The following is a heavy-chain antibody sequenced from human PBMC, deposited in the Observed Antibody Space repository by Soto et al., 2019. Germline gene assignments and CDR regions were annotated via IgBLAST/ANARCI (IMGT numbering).Heavy chain of an antibody. D-gene: IGHD5-12*01. J-gene: IGHJ6*02. CDR3: ARGEMATIDFDYYYGMDV. CDR1: GGSMWSSSYS. V-gene: IGHV4-39*01. CDR2: IYYSGST. Sequence: SETLSRTCAVSGGSMWSSSYSWDGMRQAPVKGLEWIGSIYYSGSTYYNPSLKSRVTISVDTSKNQFSLKLSSVTAADTAVYYCARGEMATIDFDYYYGMDVWGQGTTVT.